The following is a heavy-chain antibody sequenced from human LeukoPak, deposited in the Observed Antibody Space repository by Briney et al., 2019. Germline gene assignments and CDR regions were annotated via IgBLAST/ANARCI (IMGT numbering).Heavy chain of an antibody. CDR1: GFTFSSYW. CDR3: ARKLNVDTTMVSQDY. J-gene: IGHJ4*02. V-gene: IGHV3-74*01. D-gene: IGHD5-18*01. Sequence: PGGSLRLSCAASGFTFSSYWMHWVRQAPGKGLVWVSRINSDGSSTSYADSVKGRFTISRDNAKNTLYLQMNSLRVEDTAVYYCARKLNVDTTMVSQDYWGQGILVTVSS. CDR2: INSDGSST.